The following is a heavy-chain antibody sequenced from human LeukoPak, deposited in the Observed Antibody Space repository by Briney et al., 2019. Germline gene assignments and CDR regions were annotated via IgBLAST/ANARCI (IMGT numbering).Heavy chain of an antibody. CDR3: AKVPAAIPRGAFDM. CDR2: TIGSGYST. V-gene: IGHV3-23*01. D-gene: IGHD2-2*01. CDR1: GFTFRNYA. J-gene: IGHJ3*02. Sequence: GGSLRLSCAASGFTFRNYAMTWVRQAPGKGLEWVSSTIGSGYSTYYTESVKGRFTISRDNSKNTLYLQMNSLRAEDTAVYYCAKVPAAIPRGAFDMWGQGTMVTVSS.